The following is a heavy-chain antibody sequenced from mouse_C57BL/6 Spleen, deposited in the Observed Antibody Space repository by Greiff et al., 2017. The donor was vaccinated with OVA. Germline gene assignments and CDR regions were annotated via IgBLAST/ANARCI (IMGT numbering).Heavy chain of an antibody. V-gene: IGHV1-61*01. CDR1: GYTFTSYW. CDR2: IYPSDSET. Sequence: QVQLQQPGAELVRPGSSVKLSCKASGYTFTSYWMDWVKQRPGQGLEWIGNIYPSDSETHYNQKFKDKATLTVDKSSSTAYMQLSSLTSEDSAVYYCALRDTTVVDDWGKGTTLTVSS. J-gene: IGHJ2*01. D-gene: IGHD1-1*01. CDR3: ALRDTTVVDD.